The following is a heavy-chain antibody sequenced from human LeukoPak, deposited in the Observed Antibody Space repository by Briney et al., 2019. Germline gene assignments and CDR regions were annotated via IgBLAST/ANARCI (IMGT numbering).Heavy chain of an antibody. CDR1: GFTLSSYG. CDR2: IRYDGSNK. V-gene: IGHV3-30*02. J-gene: IGHJ4*02. D-gene: IGHD3-10*01. Sequence: GGSLRLSCAASGFTLSSYGMHWVRQAPGKGLEWVAFIRYDGSNKYYADSVKGRFTISRDNSKNTLYLQMNSLRAEDTAVYYCAKDTAGFGELLLDYWGQGTLVTVSS. CDR3: AKDTAGFGELLLDY.